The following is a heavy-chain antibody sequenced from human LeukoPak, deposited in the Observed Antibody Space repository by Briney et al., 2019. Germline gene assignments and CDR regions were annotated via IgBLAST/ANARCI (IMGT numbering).Heavy chain of an antibody. Sequence: GGSLRLSCAASGFSFTTYWMSWVRQAPGKGLEWVAFIRYDGSNKYYADSVKGRFTISRDNSKNTLYLQMNSLRAEDTAVYYCAKPYYFNYWGQGTLVTVSS. V-gene: IGHV3-30*02. CDR1: GFSFTTYW. CDR2: IRYDGSNK. J-gene: IGHJ4*02. CDR3: AKPYYFNY.